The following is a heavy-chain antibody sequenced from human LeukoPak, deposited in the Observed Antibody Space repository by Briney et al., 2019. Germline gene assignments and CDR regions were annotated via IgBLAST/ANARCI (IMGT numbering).Heavy chain of an antibody. CDR3: AREGQPSIAAAGRDNWFDP. CDR2: INPNSGGT. V-gene: IGHV1-2*02. D-gene: IGHD6-13*01. CDR1: GYTFTGYY. Sequence: WASVKVSCKASGYTFTGYYMHWVRQAPGQGLEWMGWINPNSGGTNYAQKFQGRVTMTRDTSISTAYMELSRLRSDDTAVYYCAREGQPSIAAAGRDNWFDPWGQGTLVTVSS. J-gene: IGHJ5*02.